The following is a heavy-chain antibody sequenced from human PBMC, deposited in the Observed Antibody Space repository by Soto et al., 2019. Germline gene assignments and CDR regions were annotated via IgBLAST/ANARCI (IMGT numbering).Heavy chain of an antibody. D-gene: IGHD2-15*01. CDR2: IYWDDDD. CDR1: GFSLTADGVG. V-gene: IGHV2-5*04. Sequence: QITLKESGPTLVKPTQTLTLTCSVSGFSLTADGVGVGWVRQPPGKALEWLTLIYWDDDDRYSRSLMSSLTITRDTSRHQVVLKMTNVNPVDTGTYYCVRQDSRGRYFDYWGQGILVTVSS. J-gene: IGHJ4*02. CDR3: VRQDSRGRYFDY.